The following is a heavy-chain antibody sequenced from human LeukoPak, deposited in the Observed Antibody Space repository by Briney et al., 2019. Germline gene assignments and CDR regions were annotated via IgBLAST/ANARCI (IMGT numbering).Heavy chain of an antibody. Sequence: PSETLSLTCTVSSGSINTFYWSWIRQPPGKGPEWIGFISETGTTNYNPSLNSRVSISMDVSKKQFSLTLTSVTAADTAIYYCARGRGRATRTWYFDLWGRGTLVTVSS. V-gene: IGHV4-59*01. CDR2: ISETGTT. J-gene: IGHJ2*01. CDR3: ARGRGRATRTWYFDL. CDR1: SGSINTFY. D-gene: IGHD6-6*01.